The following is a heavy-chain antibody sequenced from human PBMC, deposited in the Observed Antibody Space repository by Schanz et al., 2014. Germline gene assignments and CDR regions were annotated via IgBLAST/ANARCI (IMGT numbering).Heavy chain of an antibody. D-gene: IGHD6-19*01. J-gene: IGHJ6*02. CDR2: ISAYNGHT. CDR3: ARDVGLASWMDV. CDR1: GYTFTTYG. Sequence: QVQLVQSGSEVKKPGASVKVSCKASGYTFTTYGISWVRQAPGQGLEWMGWISAYNGHTNYARNLQGRVTLTTDTSTYTAYMELRSLTSDDTAVYYCARDVGLASWMDVWGQGTTVTVSS. V-gene: IGHV1-18*01.